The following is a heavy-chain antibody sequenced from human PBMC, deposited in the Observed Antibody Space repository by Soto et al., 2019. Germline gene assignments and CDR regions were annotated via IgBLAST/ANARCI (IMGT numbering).Heavy chain of an antibody. CDR2: IYSGGST. CDR1: GFTVSTTY. Sequence: GGSLRLSCAASGFTVSTTYMSWVRQAPGKGLEWVSVIYSGGSTYYADSVKGRFTISRDNSKNTLYLQMNSLRAEDTAVYYCARDWNDRKDYWGQGTLVTVSS. J-gene: IGHJ4*02. V-gene: IGHV3-66*01. CDR3: ARDWNDRKDY. D-gene: IGHD1-1*01.